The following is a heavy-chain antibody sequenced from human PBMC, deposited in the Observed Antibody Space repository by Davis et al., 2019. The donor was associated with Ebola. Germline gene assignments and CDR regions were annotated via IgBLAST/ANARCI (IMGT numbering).Heavy chain of an antibody. V-gene: IGHV1-18*04. D-gene: IGHD3-10*01. Sequence: AASVKVSCKASGYMFTNYGISWVRQAPGQGLEWMGWISGYNGNTDYAQTVQGRVSMTTDTSTSTAYMELRSLRSDDTAVYYCARLWFGEVGFDYWGQGTLVTVSS. CDR3: ARLWFGEVGFDY. J-gene: IGHJ4*02. CDR2: ISGYNGNT. CDR1: GYMFTNYG.